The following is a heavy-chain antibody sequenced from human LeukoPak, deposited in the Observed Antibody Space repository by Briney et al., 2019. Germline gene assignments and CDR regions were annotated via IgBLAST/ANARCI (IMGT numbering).Heavy chain of an antibody. J-gene: IGHJ3*02. CDR3: ASIVGATGDAFDI. Sequence: PSETLSLTCTVSGGSISSYYWSWIRQPPGKGLEWIGYIYYSGSTNYNPSLKSRVTISVDTSKNQFSLKLCSVTAADTAVYYCASIVGATGDAFDIWGQGTMVTVSS. CDR1: GGSISSYY. CDR2: IYYSGST. D-gene: IGHD1-26*01. V-gene: IGHV4-59*01.